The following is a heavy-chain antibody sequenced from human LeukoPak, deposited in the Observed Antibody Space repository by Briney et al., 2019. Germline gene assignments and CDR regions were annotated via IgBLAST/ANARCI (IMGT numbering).Heavy chain of an antibody. CDR2: IXXSXSYI. J-gene: IGHJ6*02. V-gene: IGHV3-21*01. CDR3: ARDRGDVLRYFDWLLREYYYYYGMDV. D-gene: IGHD3-9*01. Sequence: SIXXSXSYIYYADLVKGRFTISRANAKKPLYLQMNSLRAEDTAVYYCARDRGDVLRYFDWLLREYYYYYGMDVWGQGTTVTVSS.